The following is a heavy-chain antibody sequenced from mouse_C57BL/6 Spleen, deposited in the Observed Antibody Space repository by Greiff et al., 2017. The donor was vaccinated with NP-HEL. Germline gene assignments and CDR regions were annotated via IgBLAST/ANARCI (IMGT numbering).Heavy chain of an antibody. V-gene: IGHV1-50*01. D-gene: IGHD2-5*01. CDR1: GYTFTSYW. CDR2: IDPSDSYT. J-gene: IGHJ3*01. CDR3: ARRTYYSNLFAY. Sequence: QVQLQQPGAELVKPGASVKLSCKASGYTFTSYWMQWVKQRPGQGLEWIGEIDPSDSYTNYNQKFKGKATLTVDTSSSTAYMQLSSLSSEDSAVYYCARRTYYSNLFAYWGQGTLVTVSA.